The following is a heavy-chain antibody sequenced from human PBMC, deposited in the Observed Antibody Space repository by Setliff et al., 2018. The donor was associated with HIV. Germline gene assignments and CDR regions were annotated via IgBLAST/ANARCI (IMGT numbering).Heavy chain of an antibody. D-gene: IGHD3-22*01. CDR3: ARDRLTYYFDY. V-gene: IGHV4-38-2*02. CDR2: FYHSTT. Sequence: SETLSLTCVVSGYSISSGYYWGWIRQPPGTGLEWIGSFYHSTTYYNPSLKSRVTISVDTSKNQFSLKLSSVTAADTAVYYCARDRLTYYFDYWGQGILVTVSS. J-gene: IGHJ4*02. CDR1: GYSISSGYY.